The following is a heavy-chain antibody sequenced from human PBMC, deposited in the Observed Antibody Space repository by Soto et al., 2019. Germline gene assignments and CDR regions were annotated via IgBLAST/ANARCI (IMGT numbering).Heavy chain of an antibody. V-gene: IGHV1-69*06. J-gene: IGHJ3*02. CDR3: ARGVAPRYCSGGSCYSGAFDI. CDR1: GGTFSSYA. Sequence: QVQLVQSGAEVKKPGSLVKVSCKASGGTFSSYAISWVRQAPGQGLEWMGGIIPIFGTANYAQKFQGRVTITADKSTSTAYMELSSLRSEDTAVYYCARGVAPRYCSGGSCYSGAFDIWGQGTMVTVSS. D-gene: IGHD2-15*01. CDR2: IIPIFGTA.